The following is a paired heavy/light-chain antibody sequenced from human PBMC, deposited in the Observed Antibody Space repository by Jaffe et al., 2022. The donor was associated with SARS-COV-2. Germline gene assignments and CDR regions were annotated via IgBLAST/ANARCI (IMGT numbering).Light chain of an antibody. V-gene: IGLV10-54*04. CDR3: SAWDSSLSVWV. CDR2: RND. J-gene: IGLJ3*02. CDR1: SNNIGNQG. Sequence: QAGLTQPPSVSRGLRQTATLTCTGNSNNIGNQGAAWLQQHQGHPPKLLSYRNDNRPSGISERFSASRSGNTASLTITGLQPEDEADYYCSAWDSSLSVWVFGGGTKLTVL.
Heavy chain of an antibody. D-gene: IGHD6-6*01. CDR1: GYTFITYY. Sequence: QVQLVQSGAEEKKPGASVKVSCKASGYTFITYYIHWVRQAPGQGLEWMGIINPSGGNRNYAQRFQGRVTLTRDTSTSTVYMELSSLISEDTAVYYCAREGGSGSSFDSWGQGTLVTVSS. CDR2: INPSGGNR. V-gene: IGHV1-46*01. J-gene: IGHJ4*02. CDR3: AREGGSGSSFDS.